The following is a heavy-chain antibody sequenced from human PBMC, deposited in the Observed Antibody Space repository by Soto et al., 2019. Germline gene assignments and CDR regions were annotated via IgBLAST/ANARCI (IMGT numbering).Heavy chain of an antibody. CDR3: AKHYDSSGYYFYYYFDY. CDR1: GFTFSSYA. V-gene: IGHV3-23*01. D-gene: IGHD3-22*01. CDR2: ISGSGGST. J-gene: IGHJ4*02. Sequence: EVQLLESGGGLVQPGGSLRLSCAASGFTFSSYAMSWVRQAPGKGLEWVSAISGSGGSTYYADSVKGRFTISRDTSKNTLHLQMNRLRAEDTAVYYCAKHYDSSGYYFYYYFDYWGQGTLVTVSS.